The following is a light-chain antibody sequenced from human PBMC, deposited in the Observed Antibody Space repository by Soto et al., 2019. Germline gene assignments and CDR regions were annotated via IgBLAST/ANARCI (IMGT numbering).Light chain of an antibody. CDR1: QSISSY. CDR3: QQSYSTPYT. J-gene: IGKJ2*01. Sequence: DIQMTQSPSSLSASVGDRVTITCRASQSISSYLNWYQQKPGQAPKVLIYAASSLQSGVPSRFSGSGSGTDFTLTISSLQPEDFAPYYCQQSYSTPYTFGQGTKLEIK. CDR2: AAS. V-gene: IGKV1-39*01.